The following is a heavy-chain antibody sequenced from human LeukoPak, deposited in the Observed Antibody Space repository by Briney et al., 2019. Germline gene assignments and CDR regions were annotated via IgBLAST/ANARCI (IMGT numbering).Heavy chain of an antibody. V-gene: IGHV1-2*02. CDR1: GYTFTGYY. CDR3: ARVPSRIAVAGTYHFDY. D-gene: IGHD6-19*01. J-gene: IGHJ4*02. CDR2: INPNSGGT. Sequence: ASVKVSCKASGYTFTGYYMHWVRQAPGQGLEWMGWINPNSGGTNYAQKFQGRVTMTRDTSISTAYMELSRLRSDDTAVYYCARVPSRIAVAGTYHFDYWGQGTLVTVSS.